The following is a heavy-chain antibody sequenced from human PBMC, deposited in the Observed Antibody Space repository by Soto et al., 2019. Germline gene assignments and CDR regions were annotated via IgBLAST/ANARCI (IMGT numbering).Heavy chain of an antibody. CDR3: AKEGVADKYYYYGMDV. J-gene: IGHJ6*02. Sequence: QVQLVESGGGVVQPGRSLRLSCVASGFTFSSYPIHWVRQAPGKGLEWVTTISSDGNDKYSSDSVNGRFTTYRDNSKDTVYLQMNNLRVEDTAVYYCAKEGVADKYYYYGMDVWGQGTTVNVSS. D-gene: IGHD3-3*01. V-gene: IGHV3-30*04. CDR2: ISSDGNDK. CDR1: GFTFSSYP.